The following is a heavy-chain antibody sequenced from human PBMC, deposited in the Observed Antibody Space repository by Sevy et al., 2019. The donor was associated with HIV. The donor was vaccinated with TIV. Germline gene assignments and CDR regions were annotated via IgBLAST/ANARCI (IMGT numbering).Heavy chain of an antibody. CDR2: ISSSSSTI. D-gene: IGHD6-13*01. CDR1: GFTFSSYS. J-gene: IGHJ6*03. CDR3: ARVGIAAAGTKGGNYYYYYYMDV. V-gene: IGHV3-48*02. Sequence: GGSLRLSCAASGFTFSSYSMNWVRQAPGKGLEWVSYISSSSSTIYYADSVKGRFTISRDNAKNSLYLQMNSLRDEDTAVYYCARVGIAAAGTKGGNYYYYYYMDVWGKGTTVTVSS.